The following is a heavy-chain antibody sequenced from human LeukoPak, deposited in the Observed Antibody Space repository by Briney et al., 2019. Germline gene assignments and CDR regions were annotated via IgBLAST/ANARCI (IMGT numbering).Heavy chain of an antibody. CDR3: AKDLEYYSDCRGFFDY. J-gene: IGHJ4*02. CDR1: GFTFSSYA. CDR2: ISGSGGST. D-gene: IGHD2-21*02. V-gene: IGHV3-23*01. Sequence: SGGSLRLSCAASGFTFSSYAMSWVRQAPGKGLEWVSAISGSGGSTYYADSVKGRFTISRDNSKNTMYLQMNSLRAEDTAVYYCAKDLEYYSDCRGFFDYWGQGTLVTVSS.